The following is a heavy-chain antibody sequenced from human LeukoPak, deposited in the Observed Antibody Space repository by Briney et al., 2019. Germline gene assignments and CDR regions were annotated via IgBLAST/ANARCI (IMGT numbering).Heavy chain of an antibody. J-gene: IGHJ4*02. D-gene: IGHD3-3*01. CDR3: AMINYNFWSGYPY. CDR1: GFTFSTYA. V-gene: IGHV3-23*01. Sequence: PGGSLRLSCAASGFTFSTYAMNWVRQAPGKGLEWVSDISSSGGSTYYADSVKGRFTISRDNSRNTLYLQMNSLRAEDTAIYYCAMINYNFWSGYPYWGQGTLVTVSS. CDR2: ISSSGGST.